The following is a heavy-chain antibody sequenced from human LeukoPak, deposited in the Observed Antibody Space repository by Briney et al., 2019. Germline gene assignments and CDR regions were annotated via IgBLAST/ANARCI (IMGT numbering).Heavy chain of an antibody. D-gene: IGHD1-26*01. CDR2: INHSGST. J-gene: IGHJ4*02. CDR3: ANSERERDY. V-gene: IGHV4-34*01. Sequence: SETLSLTCAVSGGSFSGYYWSWIRQPPGKGLEWIGEINHSGSTNYNPSLKSRVTISVDTSKNQFSLKVSSVPAADTAVYYCANSERERDYWGQGTLVTVSS. CDR1: GGSFSGYY.